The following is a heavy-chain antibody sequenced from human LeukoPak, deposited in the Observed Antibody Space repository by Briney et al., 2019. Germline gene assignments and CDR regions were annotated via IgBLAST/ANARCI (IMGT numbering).Heavy chain of an antibody. Sequence: SETLSLTCTVSGGSISSYYWSWIRQPPGKGLEWIGYIYTSGSTNYNPSLKSRVTISVDTSKKEFSLKLSSVTAADTAIYYCASSSNFYYYYMDVWGKGTTVTVSS. CDR2: IYTSGST. V-gene: IGHV4-4*09. CDR3: ASSSNFYYYYMDV. J-gene: IGHJ6*03. CDR1: GGSISSYY.